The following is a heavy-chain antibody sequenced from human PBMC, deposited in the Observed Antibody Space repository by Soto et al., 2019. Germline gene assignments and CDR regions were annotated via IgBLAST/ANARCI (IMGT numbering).Heavy chain of an antibody. J-gene: IGHJ6*01. D-gene: IGHD1-26*01. CDR2: SIPRFRAA. Sequence: QVQLVQSGADVREPGSSVKVTCKASGVTFSNDAISWVRQAPGQGLEWMGLSIPRFRAANYAQKFQGRVTIKVAAYTGTADMELSGMAAEDAAFYYCARGGRTGSMGYGVYVGMEVWGQGNTVIVSS. CDR3: ARGGRTGSMGYGVYVGMEV. V-gene: IGHV1-69*01. CDR1: GVTFSNDA.